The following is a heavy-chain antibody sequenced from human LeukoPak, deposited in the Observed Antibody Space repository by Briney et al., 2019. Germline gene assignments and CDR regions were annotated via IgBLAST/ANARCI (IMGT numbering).Heavy chain of an antibody. CDR2: IYTSGST. Sequence: SETLSLTCTVSGASIRSYSWSWIRQPAGKGLEWIGHIYTSGSTNYNPSLKSRVTISVDTSKNQFSLRLSSVTAADTAVYYCARVTGYMTEDYFDYWGQGTLITVSS. J-gene: IGHJ4*02. V-gene: IGHV4-4*07. CDR1: GASIRSYS. CDR3: ARVTGYMTEDYFDY. D-gene: IGHD6-13*01.